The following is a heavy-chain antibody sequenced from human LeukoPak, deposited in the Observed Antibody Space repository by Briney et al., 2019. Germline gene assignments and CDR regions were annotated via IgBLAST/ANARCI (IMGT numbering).Heavy chain of an antibody. CDR3: ATSGVFGVVPLEVTNDY. D-gene: IGHD3-3*01. CDR2: MNPNSGNT. J-gene: IGHJ4*02. Sequence: ASVKVSCKASGYTFTSYDINWVRQATGQGLEWMGWMNPNSGNTGYAQKFQGRVTMTRNTSISTAYMELSSLRSEDTAIYFCATSGVFGVVPLEVTNDYWGQGTLVTVSS. V-gene: IGHV1-8*01. CDR1: GYTFTSYD.